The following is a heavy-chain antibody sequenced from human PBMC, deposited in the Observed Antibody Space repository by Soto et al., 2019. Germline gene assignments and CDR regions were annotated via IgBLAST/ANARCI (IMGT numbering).Heavy chain of an antibody. CDR2: MNPNSGNT. Sequence: QVQLVQSGAEVKTPGASVKVSCKASGYTFATYDINWVRQAPGQGLEWMGWMNPNSGNTGYAQKFQGRLTMTRDTALSVAHMELSSLRNEDTAVYDCARSDGDNVNGLDSWGQGTLVTVSA. CDR3: ARSDGDNVNGLDS. V-gene: IGHV1-8*01. CDR1: GYTFATYD. J-gene: IGHJ5*01. D-gene: IGHD1-20*01.